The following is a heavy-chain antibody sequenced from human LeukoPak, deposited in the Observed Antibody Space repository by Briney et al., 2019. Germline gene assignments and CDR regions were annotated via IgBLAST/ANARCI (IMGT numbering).Heavy chain of an antibody. Sequence: SETLSLTCAVYGGSFSGYYWSWIRQPPGKGLEWIGEINHSGSTNYNPSLKSRVTISVDTSKNQFSLKLSSVTAADTAVYYCGISKKGRRHYYYYGMDVWGQGTTVTVSS. J-gene: IGHJ6*02. D-gene: IGHD3-10*01. CDR1: GGSFSGYY. V-gene: IGHV4-34*03. CDR2: INHSGST. CDR3: GISKKGRRHYYYYGMDV.